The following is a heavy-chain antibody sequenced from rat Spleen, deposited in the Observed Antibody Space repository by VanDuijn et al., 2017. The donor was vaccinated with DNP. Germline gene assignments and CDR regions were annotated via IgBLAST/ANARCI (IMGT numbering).Heavy chain of an antibody. J-gene: IGHJ2*01. V-gene: IGHV3-1*01. CDR2: ISYSGRT. CDR1: GYSITSNY. Sequence: EVQLQESGPGLVEPSQSLSLTCSVTGYSITSNYWGWIRRFPGNKMEYIGHISYSGRTHYNPSLKSRISITRDTSKNQFFLQLNSVTTEDTATYYCARWGDYFDYWGQGVMVTVSS. CDR3: ARWGDYFDY.